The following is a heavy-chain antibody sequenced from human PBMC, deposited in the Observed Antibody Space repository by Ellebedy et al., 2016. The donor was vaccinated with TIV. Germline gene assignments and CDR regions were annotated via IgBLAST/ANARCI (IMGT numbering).Heavy chain of an antibody. CDR3: ARGSPYHY. CDR1: GGSISSSTYY. V-gene: IGHV4-39*07. J-gene: IGHJ4*02. Sequence: SETLSLXXTVSGGSISSSTYYWGWIRQPPGKGLEWIGSINYSGSTYFNPSLRSRVSISLDPSKDQFSLKVNSVTAADTAVYYCARGSPYHYWGQGSLVTVSS. CDR2: INYSGST.